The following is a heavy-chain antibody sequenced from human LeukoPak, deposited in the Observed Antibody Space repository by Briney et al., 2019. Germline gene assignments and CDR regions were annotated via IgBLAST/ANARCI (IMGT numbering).Heavy chain of an antibody. D-gene: IGHD4-17*01. CDR1: GYTFTGYY. J-gene: IGHJ4*02. CDR3: ATHVGSTVSQNTDY. Sequence: GASVKVSCKASGYTFTGYYMHWVRQAPGQGLEWMGWINPNSADTKYAQKFQGRVTMTRDTSISTTYMELSRLRSDDTAVYYCATHVGSTVSQNTDYWGQGTLVTVSS. CDR2: INPNSADT. V-gene: IGHV1-2*02.